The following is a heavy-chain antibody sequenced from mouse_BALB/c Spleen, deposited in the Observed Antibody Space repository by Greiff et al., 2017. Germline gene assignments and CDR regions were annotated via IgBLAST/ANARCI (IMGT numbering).Heavy chain of an antibody. CDR1: GFTFSSFG. D-gene: IGHD1-1*01. CDR2: ISSGSSTI. CDR3: ARLNYYGSSYYFDV. V-gene: IGHV5-17*02. J-gene: IGHJ1*01. Sequence: EVKLQESGGGLVQPGGSRKLSCAASGFTFSSFGMHWVRQAPEKGLEWVAYISSGSSTIYYADTVKGRFTISRDNPKNTLFLQMTSLRSEDTAMYYCARLNYYGSSYYFDVWGAGTTVTVSS.